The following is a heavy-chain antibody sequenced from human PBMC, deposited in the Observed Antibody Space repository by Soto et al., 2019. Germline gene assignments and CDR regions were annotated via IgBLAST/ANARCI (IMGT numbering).Heavy chain of an antibody. D-gene: IGHD2-15*01. CDR2: ISGSGGAT. V-gene: IGHV3-23*01. CDR3: AKRWCSGGSCSVDY. Sequence: EVQLLESGGGLVQPGGSLRLSCAASGFTFSSYAMSWVRQAPGKGLEWVSSISGSGGATYYVDSVRGRFTISRDNSKDTLYLQMNSLRAEDAAVYYCAKRWCSGGSCSVDYWGQGTLVPVSS. J-gene: IGHJ4*02. CDR1: GFTFSSYA.